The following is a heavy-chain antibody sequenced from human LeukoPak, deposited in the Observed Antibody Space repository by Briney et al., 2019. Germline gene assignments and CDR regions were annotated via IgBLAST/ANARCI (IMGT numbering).Heavy chain of an antibody. J-gene: IGHJ6*02. CDR3: ARGCYYGMDV. CDR1: GFTFSSYS. CDR2: ISGSGGST. Sequence: LSGGSLRLSCAASGFTFSSYSMSWVRQAPGKGLEWVSAISGSGGSTYYADSVKGRFTISRDNSKNTLYLRMNSLRAEDTAVYYLARGCYYGMDVWGQGTTVTVSS. D-gene: IGHD6-6*01. V-gene: IGHV3-23*01.